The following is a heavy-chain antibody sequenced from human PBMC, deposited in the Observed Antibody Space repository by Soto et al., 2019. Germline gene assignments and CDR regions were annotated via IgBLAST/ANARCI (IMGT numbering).Heavy chain of an antibody. J-gene: IGHJ5*02. D-gene: IGHD3-3*01. CDR1: GFTFSSYW. CDR3: ESHPSEHYDFWSGA. V-gene: IGHV3-7*05. CDR2: IKQDGSEK. Sequence: GGSLRLSCAASGFTFSSYWMSWVRQAPGKGLEWVANIKQDGSEKYYVDSVKGRFTISRDNAKNSLYLQMNSLRAEDTAVYYCESHPSEHYDFWSGAWGQGTLVTVSS.